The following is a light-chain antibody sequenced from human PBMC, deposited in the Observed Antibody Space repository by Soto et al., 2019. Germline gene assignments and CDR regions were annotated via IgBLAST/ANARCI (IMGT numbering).Light chain of an antibody. CDR1: QSVSSSY. Sequence: DIVLTQSPGTLSLSPGESATLSCRASQSVSSSYLTWYQHKPGQAPRVLIYGASSRATGIPDRFSGSGSGRDFTLSILRPEPLDVSVYHCHQNGSAITFGQGTRLEIK. J-gene: IGKJ5*01. V-gene: IGKV3-20*01. CDR3: HQNGSAIT. CDR2: GAS.